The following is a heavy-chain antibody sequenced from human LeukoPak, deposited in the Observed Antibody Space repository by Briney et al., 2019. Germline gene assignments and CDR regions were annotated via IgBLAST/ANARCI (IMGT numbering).Heavy chain of an antibody. V-gene: IGHV3-23*01. D-gene: IGHD6-19*01. CDR1: GFTFSSYA. CDR2: ISGSGGST. CDR3: SKETYSSVRYPYLLH. J-gene: IGHJ4*02. Sequence: GESLSLTCAASGFTFSSYALSWVRQAPGKGLEWVSGISGSGGSTYYAASAKGRFTISSVNSKNTLFLQMNSLSGDDTAVYYFSKETYSSVRYPYLLHWGRGTLVSVSS.